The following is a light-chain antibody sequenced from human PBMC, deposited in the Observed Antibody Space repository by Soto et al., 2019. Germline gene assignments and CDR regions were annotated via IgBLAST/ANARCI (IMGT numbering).Light chain of an antibody. CDR3: QQSYNTPRT. Sequence: DVQITQSPSSLSASVGDTITITCRASQSISSYLNWYQQKPGKVPKLLIYGASTLQSGVPSRFSGSESGTDFTLTITSLQPEDFATYYCQQSYNTPRTFGQGTKVEIK. CDR2: GAS. V-gene: IGKV1-39*01. J-gene: IGKJ2*01. CDR1: QSISSY.